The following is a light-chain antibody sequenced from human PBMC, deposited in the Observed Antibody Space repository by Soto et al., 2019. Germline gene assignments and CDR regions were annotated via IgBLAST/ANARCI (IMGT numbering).Light chain of an antibody. CDR3: QQSRNWPWT. V-gene: IGKV3D-15*01. Sequence: EIVLTQSPGTLPVSPGDRVTLSCRASQSISINLAWYQHKPGQAPRLLIHAGSTRATGIPARISGSGSGTEFTLTISSMQSEDFAVYYCQQSRNWPWTVGQGTKGDIK. CDR1: QSISIN. CDR2: AGS. J-gene: IGKJ1*01.